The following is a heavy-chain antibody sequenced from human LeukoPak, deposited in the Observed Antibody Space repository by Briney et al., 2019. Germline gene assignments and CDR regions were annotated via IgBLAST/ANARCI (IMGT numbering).Heavy chain of an antibody. CDR3: ARGDRPEDGNWFDP. CDR1: GFPFSSYS. CDR2: ISSSSYI. D-gene: IGHD1-14*01. V-gene: IGHV3-21*01. Sequence: GALGPPFAAPGFPFSSYSQNWGRPAPGKGVGWGSSISSSSYIYYADSVKGRFTISRDNAKNSLYLQMNSLRAEDTAVYYCARGDRPEDGNWFDPWGQGTLVTVSS. J-gene: IGHJ5*02.